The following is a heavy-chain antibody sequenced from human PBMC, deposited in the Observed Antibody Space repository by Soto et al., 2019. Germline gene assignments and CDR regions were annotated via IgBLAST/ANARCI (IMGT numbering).Heavy chain of an antibody. CDR1: GGSFSSGDYY. CDR2: IYYTAST. V-gene: IGHV4-30-4*01. J-gene: IGHJ6*02. CDR3: ARIHFGDEPSYYYYGMDV. Sequence: QVQLQESGPGVVKPSQTLSLTCTVSGGSFSSGDYYWGWVRQPPGKDLVLIWYIYYTASTFNDPSLKSRDSISIDTSKTQFSLKLSSVTAADTAVYYCARIHFGDEPSYYYYGMDVWGQGTTVTVSS. D-gene: IGHD4-17*01.